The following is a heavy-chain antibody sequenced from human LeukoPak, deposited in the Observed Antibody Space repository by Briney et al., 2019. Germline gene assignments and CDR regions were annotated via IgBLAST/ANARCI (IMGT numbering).Heavy chain of an antibody. CDR1: GGSMGSSDFL. CDR3: ARLKDYQGGYFDY. V-gene: IGHV4-39*01. J-gene: IGHJ4*02. D-gene: IGHD4-11*01. CDR2: IYYSGST. Sequence: SGTLSLTCTVSGGSMGSSDFLWGWIRQPPGRGLESIGTIYYSGSTYYNASLKSRVTISVDTSKNQFSLKLRSVTAADTAVYYCARLKDYQGGYFDYWGQGILVPVSS.